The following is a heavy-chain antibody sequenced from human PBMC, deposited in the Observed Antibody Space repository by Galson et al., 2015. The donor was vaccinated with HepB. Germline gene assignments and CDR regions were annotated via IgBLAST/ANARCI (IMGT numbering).Heavy chain of an antibody. CDR3: ARGPHSSSWYNWFDP. Sequence: SLRLSCAASGFTFSSYSMNWVRQAPGKGLEWVSSISSSSYIYYADSVKGRFTISRDNAKNSLYLQMNSLRAEDTAVYYCARGPHSSSWYNWFDPWGQGTLVTVSS. J-gene: IGHJ5*02. V-gene: IGHV3-21*01. CDR1: GFTFSSYS. CDR2: ISSSSYI. D-gene: IGHD6-13*01.